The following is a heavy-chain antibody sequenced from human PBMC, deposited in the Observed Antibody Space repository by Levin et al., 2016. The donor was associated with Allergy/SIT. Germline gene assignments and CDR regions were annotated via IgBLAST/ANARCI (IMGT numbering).Heavy chain of an antibody. Sequence: SETLSLTCTVSGGSISSNSYYWGWVRQPPGKGLEWLGSIFYSGSTNYNPSLQSRVIISVDTSKNQFSLKLRSVTAADTAVYYCAREGMGGYCSGGTCYRVFDYWGQGTLVTVSS. CDR1: GGSISSNSYY. D-gene: IGHD2-15*01. V-gene: IGHV4-39*02. J-gene: IGHJ4*02. CDR2: IFYSGST. CDR3: AREGMGGYCSGGTCYRVFDY.